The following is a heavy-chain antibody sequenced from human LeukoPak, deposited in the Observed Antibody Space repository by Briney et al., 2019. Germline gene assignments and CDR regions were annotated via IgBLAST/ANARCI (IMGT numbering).Heavy chain of an antibody. D-gene: IGHD6-13*01. J-gene: IGHJ6*03. V-gene: IGHV1-46*01. CDR3: ARGAAAAVYYYYYMDV. CDR2: INPSGGST. Sequence: ASVKVSCKASGYTFTSYYMHWVRQAPGQGLEWMGIINPSGGSTSYAQKFQGRVTMTRDMSTSTVYMELSSLRSEDTAVYYCARGAAAAVYYYYYMDVWGKGTTVTVSS. CDR1: GYTFTSYY.